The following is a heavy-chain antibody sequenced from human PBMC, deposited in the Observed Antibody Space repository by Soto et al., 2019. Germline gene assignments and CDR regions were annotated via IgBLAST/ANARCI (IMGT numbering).Heavy chain of an antibody. J-gene: IGHJ4*01. CDR2: VNAYNGNT. Sequence: QVQLVQSGAEVKKPGASVKVSCKASGYTFTSYGISWVRQAPGQGLERIRWVNAYNGNTNNAQKFQGRVTMTTDTSTSTAYMERRSLRYDDTAVYYFAKEAVTGRTGFDYWGHGTLVNVSS. V-gene: IGHV1-18*01. D-gene: IGHD6-19*01. CDR3: AKEAVTGRTGFDY. CDR1: GYTFTSYG.